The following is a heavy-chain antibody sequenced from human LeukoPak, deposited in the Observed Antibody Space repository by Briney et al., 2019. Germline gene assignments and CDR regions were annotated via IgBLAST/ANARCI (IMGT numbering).Heavy chain of an antibody. CDR2: ISGSGGST. Sequence: RTGGSLRLSCAVSGFTFSSYAMSWVRQAPGKGLEWVSAISGSGGSTYYADSVKGRFTISRDNSKNTLYLQMNSLRAEDTAVYYCAKLEKWGSWRSLHDYWGQGTLVTVSS. CDR3: AKLEKWGSWRSLHDY. J-gene: IGHJ4*02. D-gene: IGHD6-13*01. CDR1: GFTFSSYA. V-gene: IGHV3-23*01.